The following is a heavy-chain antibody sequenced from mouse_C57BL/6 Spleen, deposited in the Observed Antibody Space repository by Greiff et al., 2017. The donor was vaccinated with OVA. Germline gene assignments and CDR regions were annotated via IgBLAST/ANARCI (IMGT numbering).Heavy chain of an antibody. CDR2: ISGGGGNT. Sequence: EVKLVESGGGLVKPGGSLKLSCAASGFTFSSYTMSWVRQTPEKRLEWVATISGGGGNTYYPDSVKGRFTISRDNAMNTLYLQMSSLRSEDTALYYCARHPLGYYYFDYWGQGTTLTVSS. V-gene: IGHV5-9*01. J-gene: IGHJ2*01. CDR3: ARHPLGYYYFDY. D-gene: IGHD2-3*01. CDR1: GFTFSSYT.